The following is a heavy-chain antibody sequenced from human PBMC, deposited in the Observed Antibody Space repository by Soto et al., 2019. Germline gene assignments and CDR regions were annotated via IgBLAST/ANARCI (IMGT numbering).Heavy chain of an antibody. D-gene: IGHD3-10*01. CDR1: GYTFTSYY. V-gene: IGHV1-46*01. CDR2: INPSGGST. CDR3: ARYHPLLSPAITMVRGVLFDY. J-gene: IGHJ4*02. Sequence: ASVKVSCKASGYTFTSYYMHWVRQAPGQGLEWMGIINPSGGSTSYAQKFQGRVTMTRDTSTSTVYMELSSLRSEDTAVYYCARYHPLLSPAITMVRGVLFDYWGQGTLVTVSS.